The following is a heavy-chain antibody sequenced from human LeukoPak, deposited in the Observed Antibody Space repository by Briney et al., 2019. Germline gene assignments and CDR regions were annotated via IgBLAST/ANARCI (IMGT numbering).Heavy chain of an antibody. CDR1: RGTFSSYT. J-gene: IGHJ6*03. CDR2: IIPILGIA. V-gene: IGHV1-69*02. CDR3: ARGKGYYGSGSYYYYMDV. D-gene: IGHD3-10*01. Sequence: GSSVKVSCKASRGTFSSYTISWVRQAPGQGLEWMGRIIPILGIANYAQKFQGRVTITADKSTSTAYMELSSLRSEDTAVYYCARGKGYYGSGSYYYYMDVWGKGTTVTVSS.